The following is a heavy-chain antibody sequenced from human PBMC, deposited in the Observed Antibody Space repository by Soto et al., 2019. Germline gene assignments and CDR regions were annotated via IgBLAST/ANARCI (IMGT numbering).Heavy chain of an antibody. V-gene: IGHV1-2*04. Sequence: QVQLVQSGAEVKKPGASVKVSCKASGYTFTGYYMHWVRQAPGQGLEWMGWINPNSDGTNYAQKFQGWVTMTRDTSISTAYMELSRLRSDDTAVYYCARARGYSSGWYYFDYWGQGTLVTVSS. D-gene: IGHD6-19*01. CDR3: ARARGYSSGWYYFDY. J-gene: IGHJ4*02. CDR2: INPNSDGT. CDR1: GYTFTGYY.